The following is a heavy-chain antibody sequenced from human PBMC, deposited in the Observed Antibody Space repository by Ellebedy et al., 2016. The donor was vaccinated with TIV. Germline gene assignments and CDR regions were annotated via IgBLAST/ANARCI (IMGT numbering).Heavy chain of an antibody. D-gene: IGHD2-15*01. CDR2: ISSNGGST. CDR3: TKARDGGGSVDY. Sequence: GESLKISCSASGFTFSSYAMHWVRQAPGKGLEYVSAISSNGGSTYYADSVKGRFTISRDNSKNTLYLQMNSLRAEDTAVYYCTKARDGGGSVDYWGQGTLVTVSS. J-gene: IGHJ4*02. CDR1: GFTFSSYA. V-gene: IGHV3-64*04.